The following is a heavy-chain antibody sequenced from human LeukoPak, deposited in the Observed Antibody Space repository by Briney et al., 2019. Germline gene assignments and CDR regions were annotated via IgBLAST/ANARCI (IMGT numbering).Heavy chain of an antibody. CDR2: IYYSGNA. CDR3: ASGRPSYGYSYYY. D-gene: IGHD5-18*01. V-gene: IGHV4-39*07. Sequence: SETLSLTCTVSGDSISSSSYYWGWIRQPPGKGLEWIGNIYYSGNAYFNPSLKSRVTISVDTSKNQFSLRLSSVTAADTAVYYCASGRPSYGYSYYYWGQGTLVTVSS. J-gene: IGHJ4*02. CDR1: GDSISSSSYY.